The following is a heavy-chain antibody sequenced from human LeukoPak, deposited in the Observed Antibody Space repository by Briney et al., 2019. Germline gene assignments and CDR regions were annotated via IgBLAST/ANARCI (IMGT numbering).Heavy chain of an antibody. D-gene: IGHD2-2*01. Sequence: GGSLRLSCAASGFSFDEYSMHWVRQAPGKGLEWVSLITWNGGGTSYADSVKGRFTISRDNKKSSLFLQMHSLRTEDTAFYFCVKDGLQYCTSTSCYEFQSWGQGTLVSVSS. J-gene: IGHJ4*02. CDR1: GFSFDEYS. CDR2: ITWNGGGT. CDR3: VKDGLQYCTSTSCYEFQS. V-gene: IGHV3-43*01.